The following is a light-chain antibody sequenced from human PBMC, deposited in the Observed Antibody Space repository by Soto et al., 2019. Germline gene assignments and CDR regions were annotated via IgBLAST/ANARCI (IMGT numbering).Light chain of an antibody. V-gene: IGKV3-11*01. CDR2: DAS. CDR3: QHRYSWPLT. J-gene: IGKJ4*01. CDR1: ATVGMY. Sequence: EVVLTQSPATLSLSPGERATLSCRARATVGMYLAWYQHKPGQAPRLLIYDASNRATGIPARFSGSGSGTDFTLTISILEPEDFAVYYCQHRYSWPLTFGGGTRVEIK.